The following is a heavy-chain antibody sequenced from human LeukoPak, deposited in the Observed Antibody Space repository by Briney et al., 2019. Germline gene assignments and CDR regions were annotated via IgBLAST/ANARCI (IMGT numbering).Heavy chain of an antibody. V-gene: IGHV3-11*06. J-gene: IGHJ4*02. CDR2: ISPTSSDT. CDR1: GFIFSDFY. D-gene: IGHD5-24*01. CDR3: ARSPLDGYNYLDY. Sequence: GGSLRLSCTASGFIFSDFYMSWIRQAPGKGLEWLSYISPTSSDTNYADSVKGRFFVSRDNARKSLYLQMNSLRAEDTAVYCCARSPLDGYNYLDYWGQGTLVTVSS.